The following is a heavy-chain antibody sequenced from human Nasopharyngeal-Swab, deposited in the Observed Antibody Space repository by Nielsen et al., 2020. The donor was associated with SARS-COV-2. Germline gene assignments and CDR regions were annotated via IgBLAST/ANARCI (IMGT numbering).Heavy chain of an antibody. D-gene: IGHD6-13*01. CDR2: INAGNGNT. V-gene: IGHV1-3*01. CDR3: ARGDYSSSWDRSYHGMDV. Sequence: WVRQAPGQRLEWMGWINAGNGNTKYSQKFQGRVTITRDTSASTAYMELSSLRSEDTAVYYCARGDYSSSWDRSYHGMDVWGQGTTVTVSS. J-gene: IGHJ6*02.